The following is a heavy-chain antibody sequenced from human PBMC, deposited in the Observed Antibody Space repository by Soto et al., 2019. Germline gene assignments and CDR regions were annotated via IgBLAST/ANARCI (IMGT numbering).Heavy chain of an antibody. CDR3: TREHYYGSGSYFGWPPGFDP. CDR2: IRSKAYGGTT. CDR1: GFTFGDYA. J-gene: IGHJ5*02. V-gene: IGHV3-49*03. Sequence: GGFLRLSCIASGFTFGDYAMSWFRQAPGKGLEWVGFIRSKAYGGTTEYAASVKGRFTISRDDSKSIAYLQMNSLKTEDTAVYYCTREHYYGSGSYFGWPPGFDPWGQGTLVTVSS. D-gene: IGHD3-10*01.